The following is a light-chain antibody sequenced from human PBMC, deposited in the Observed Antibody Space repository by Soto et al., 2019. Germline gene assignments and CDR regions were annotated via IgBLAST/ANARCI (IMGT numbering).Light chain of an antibody. J-gene: IGKJ1*01. CDR2: AAS. CDR3: QQSHNTWS. V-gene: IGKV1-39*01. CDR1: QRISTY. Sequence: DIQMTQSPSSLSASVGDRVTITCRASQRISTYLNWYQQKPGKAPQPLIYAASSLQSGVPSRFSGRGSGTDFSLTISNLQPEDVATYYCQQSHNTWSFGQGTKVEIK.